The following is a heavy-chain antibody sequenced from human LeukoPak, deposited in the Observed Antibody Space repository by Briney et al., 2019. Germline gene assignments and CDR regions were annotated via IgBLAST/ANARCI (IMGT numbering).Heavy chain of an antibody. CDR2: IWYDGSNK. J-gene: IGHJ1*01. CDR3: ASGGCSSTSCYTSNHRAEYFQH. V-gene: IGHV3-33*01. Sequence: GGSLRLSCAASGFTFSSYGMHWVRQAPGKGLEWVAVIWYDGSNKYYADSVKGRFTISRDNSKNTLYLQMNSLRAEDTAVYYCASGGCSSTSCYTSNHRAEYFQHWGQGTLVTVSS. CDR1: GFTFSSYG. D-gene: IGHD2-2*02.